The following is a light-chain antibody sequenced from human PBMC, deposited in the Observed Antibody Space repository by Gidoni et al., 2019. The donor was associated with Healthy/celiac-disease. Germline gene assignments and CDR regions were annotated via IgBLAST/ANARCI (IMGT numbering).Light chain of an antibody. Sequence: DIQMTQSPSFVSTSVGDRVIITCRASQGIGGWLAWFQQAPGKAPKLLIYAASNLQRGVPSRFSGSGSGTDFTLTISSLQPEDSEIYYCQQANSFPLTFGGGTKVEIK. CDR1: QGIGGW. CDR2: AAS. J-gene: IGKJ4*01. CDR3: QQANSFPLT. V-gene: IGKV1-12*01.